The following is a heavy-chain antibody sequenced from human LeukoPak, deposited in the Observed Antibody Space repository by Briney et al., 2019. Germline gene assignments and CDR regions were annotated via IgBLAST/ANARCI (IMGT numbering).Heavy chain of an antibody. CDR3: AREDIPAASLRDYYYGMDV. CDR2: INHSGST. CDR1: GGSFSGYY. Sequence: SETLSLTCAVYGGSFSGYYWSWIRQPPGEGMEWIGEINHSGSTNYNPSLKSRVTISVDTSKNQFSLKLSSVTAADTAVYYCAREDIPAASLRDYYYGMDVWGQGTTVTVSS. J-gene: IGHJ6*02. V-gene: IGHV4-34*01. D-gene: IGHD2-2*01.